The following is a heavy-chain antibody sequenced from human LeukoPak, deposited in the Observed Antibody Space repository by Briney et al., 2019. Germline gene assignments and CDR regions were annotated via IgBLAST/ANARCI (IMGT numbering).Heavy chain of an antibody. D-gene: IGHD6-13*01. Sequence: SETLPLTCSVSGGSISPYYWSWIRQPPGKGMEWIAYIYYTGDTNYNPPLKSRVTISVDTSKNQSSLTLSSVTAADTAVYYCARHHPKGYSSAWYYFDFWGQGSLVTVSS. CDR3: ARHHPKGYSSAWYYFDF. J-gene: IGHJ4*02. CDR2: IYYTGDT. CDR1: GGSISPYY. V-gene: IGHV4-59*08.